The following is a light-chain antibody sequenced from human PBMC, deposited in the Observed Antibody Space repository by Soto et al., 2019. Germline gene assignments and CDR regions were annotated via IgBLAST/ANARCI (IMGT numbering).Light chain of an antibody. V-gene: IGKV3-20*01. Sequence: EIVLTQSPGTLSLSPGERATLSCRASQSVRSSYLAWYQQKPGQAPRLLIYGASGRATGIPDRFSGSGSGTDFTLTISRLEPEDFAVYYCQQYGGSTLYTFGQGTKLEIK. CDR2: GAS. CDR1: QSVRSSY. CDR3: QQYGGSTLYT. J-gene: IGKJ2*01.